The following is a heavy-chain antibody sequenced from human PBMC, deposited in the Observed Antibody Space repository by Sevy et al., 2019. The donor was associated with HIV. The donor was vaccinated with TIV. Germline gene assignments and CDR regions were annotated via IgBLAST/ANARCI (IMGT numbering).Heavy chain of an antibody. CDR1: GFTFSSYW. Sequence: GGSLRLSCAASGFTFSSYWMSWVRQAPGKGLEWVANIKQDGSEKYYVDSVKGRFTLSKDNAKNSLYLQMNSLRAEDTAVYYCAREATKGTENTGARPNYFDYWGQGTLVTVSS. D-gene: IGHD7-27*01. V-gene: IGHV3-7*03. CDR2: IKQDGSEK. CDR3: AREATKGTENTGARPNYFDY. J-gene: IGHJ4*02.